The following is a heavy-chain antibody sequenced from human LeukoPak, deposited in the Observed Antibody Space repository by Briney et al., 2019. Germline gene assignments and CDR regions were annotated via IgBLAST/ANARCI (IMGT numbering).Heavy chain of an antibody. D-gene: IGHD6-19*01. J-gene: IGHJ3*02. CDR1: GFTFSDYY. CDR2: ISTSGSTI. V-gene: IGHV3-11*04. CDR3: ARGRIAVAGTFLDAFDI. Sequence: GGSLRLSCAASGFTFSDYYMTWIRQAPGKGLEWVSYISTSGSTIYYADSVKGRFTISRDNAKNSLYLQMNSLRAEDTAVYYCARGRIAVAGTFLDAFDIWGQGTMVTVSS.